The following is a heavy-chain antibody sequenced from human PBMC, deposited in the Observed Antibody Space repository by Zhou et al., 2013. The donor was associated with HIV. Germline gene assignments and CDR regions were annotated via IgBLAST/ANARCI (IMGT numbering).Heavy chain of an antibody. V-gene: IGHV1-18*01. CDR3: ARDPLDNSSGWYYYYYGMDV. Sequence: QVQLEQSGAEVKKPGASVKVSCKASGYTFTSYGISWVRQAPGQGLEWMGWISAYNGKTNYAQKFQGRVTMTTDTSRSTAYMELRSLRSDDTAVYYCARDPLDNSSGWYYYYYGMDVWGQGTTVTVSS. J-gene: IGHJ6*02. D-gene: IGHD6-19*01. CDR1: GYTFTSYG. CDR2: ISAYNGKT.